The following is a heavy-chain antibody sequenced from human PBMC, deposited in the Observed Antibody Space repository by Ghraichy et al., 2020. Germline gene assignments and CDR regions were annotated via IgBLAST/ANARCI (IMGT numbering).Heavy chain of an antibody. D-gene: IGHD1-7*01. CDR3: GYNWNYLPGFDY. J-gene: IGHJ4*02. CDR2: ITLSGRST. Sequence: GSLRLSCAASGFTFSSAAMSWVRQAPGKGLEWVSTITLSGRSTYYADSVKGRFTISRDNSKNMLYLQMNSLRAQDTAVYYCGYNWNYLPGFDYWGQGTLVTVSS. V-gene: IGHV3-23*01. CDR1: GFTFSSAA.